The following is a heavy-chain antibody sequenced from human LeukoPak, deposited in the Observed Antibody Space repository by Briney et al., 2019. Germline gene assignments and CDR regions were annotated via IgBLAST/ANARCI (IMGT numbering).Heavy chain of an antibody. CDR1: GFTFSDYY. D-gene: IGHD6-6*01. V-gene: IGHV3-11*04. CDR2: ISSSGSTI. CDR3: AKDYQSASSSLIIDY. Sequence: SGGSLRLSCAASGFTFSDYYMSWIRQAPGKGLEWVSYISSSGSTIYYADSVKGRFTISRDNSKNTLYLQMNSLRAEDTAVYYCAKDYQSASSSLIIDYWGQGTLVTVSS. J-gene: IGHJ4*02.